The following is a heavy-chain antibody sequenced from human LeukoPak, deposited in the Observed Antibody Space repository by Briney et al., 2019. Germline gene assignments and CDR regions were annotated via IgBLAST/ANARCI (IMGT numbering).Heavy chain of an antibody. Sequence: GGSLRLSCAASGFTFNTYWMSWIRQAPGKGLEWVANIKHDGSEKYYVDSVKGRFTISRDNAKKSLYLQMNSLRVDDTAVYYCARAYYDGSGYYYVYFEFWGRGTLVTVSS. CDR1: GFTFNTYW. J-gene: IGHJ4*02. D-gene: IGHD3-22*01. CDR3: ARAYYDGSGYYYVYFEF. CDR2: IKHDGSEK. V-gene: IGHV3-7*01.